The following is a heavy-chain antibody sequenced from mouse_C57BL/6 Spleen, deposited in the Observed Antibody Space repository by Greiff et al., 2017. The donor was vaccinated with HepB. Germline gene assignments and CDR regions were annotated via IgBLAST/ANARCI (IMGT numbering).Heavy chain of an antibody. CDR2: IYPGDGDT. V-gene: IGHV1-80*01. J-gene: IGHJ4*01. CDR3: ARSFYYGNYGAMDY. CDR1: GYAFSSYW. Sequence: QVQLQQSGAELVKPGASVKISCKASGYAFSSYWMNWVKQRPGKGLEWIGQIYPGDGDTNYNGKFKGKATLTADKSSSTAYMQLSSLTSEDSAVYCCARSFYYGNYGAMDYWGQGTSVTVSS. D-gene: IGHD2-1*01.